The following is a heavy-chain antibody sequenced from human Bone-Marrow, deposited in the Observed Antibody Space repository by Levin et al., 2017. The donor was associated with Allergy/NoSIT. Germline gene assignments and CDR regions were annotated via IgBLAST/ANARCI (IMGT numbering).Heavy chain of an antibody. CDR3: ARATESGWYPPFDY. V-gene: IGHV1-18*01. Sequence: GESLKISCKASGYTFTSYGISWVRQAPGQGLEWMGWISAYNGNTNYAQKLQGRVTMTTDTSTSTAYMELRSLRSDDTAVYYCARATESGWYPPFDYWGQGTLVTVSS. CDR2: ISAYNGNT. D-gene: IGHD6-19*01. CDR1: GYTFTSYG. J-gene: IGHJ4*02.